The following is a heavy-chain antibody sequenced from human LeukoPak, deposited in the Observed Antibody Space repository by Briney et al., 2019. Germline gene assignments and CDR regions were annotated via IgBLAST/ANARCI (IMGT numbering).Heavy chain of an antibody. V-gene: IGHV3-7*01. CDR1: GFTFIIYW. J-gene: IGHJ6*03. Sequence: GGSLRLSCAAPGFTFIIYWMSCVRQAPGKGLEWVANIKQDGSEKYYVDSVKGRFTISRDNAKNSLYLQMNSLRAEDTAVYYCARADSSIAARLSRSSIFNYYYYMDVWGKGTTVTVSS. D-gene: IGHD6-6*01. CDR2: IKQDGSEK. CDR3: ARADSSIAARLSRSSIFNYYYYMDV.